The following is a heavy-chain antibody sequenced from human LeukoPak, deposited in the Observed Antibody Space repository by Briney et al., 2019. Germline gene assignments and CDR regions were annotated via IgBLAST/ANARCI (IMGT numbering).Heavy chain of an antibody. Sequence: SETLSLTCTVSGASVNSGNYYWSWIRQPAGKRLEWIGRIYTSGTTNYNPSLRSRVTISIDASKNQFSLRLSSVTAADTAVYYCTRGGELMNFWGQGTLVTVSS. CDR1: GASVNSGNYY. CDR3: TRGGELMNF. CDR2: IYTSGTT. J-gene: IGHJ4*02. D-gene: IGHD1-26*01. V-gene: IGHV4-61*02.